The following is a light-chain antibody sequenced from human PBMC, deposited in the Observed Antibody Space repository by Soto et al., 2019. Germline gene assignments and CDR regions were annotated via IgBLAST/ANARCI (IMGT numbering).Light chain of an antibody. Sequence: QSALTQPPSASSTPGQTVTISCSGSTSNIGTFYVYWYQHLPGTAPKLLIYLGDQRASGVSDRFSGSKSGTSASLAINGLRSDDEADYYCAAWEDNLNAYVFGSGTKLTVL. J-gene: IGLJ1*01. CDR2: LGD. CDR1: TSNIGTFY. V-gene: IGLV1-47*02. CDR3: AAWEDNLNAYV.